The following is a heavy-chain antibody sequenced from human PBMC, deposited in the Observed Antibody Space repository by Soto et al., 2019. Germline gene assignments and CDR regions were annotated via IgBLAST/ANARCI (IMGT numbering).Heavy chain of an antibody. CDR2: IWYDGSNA. D-gene: IGHD6-19*01. CDR1: GFTFSIFG. V-gene: IGHV3-33*01. J-gene: IGHJ4*02. CDR3: ARDKGSSTVVSGISQEGYFDS. Sequence: QVHLVESGGGVVQPGRSLRLSCAASGFTFSIFGMHWVRQAPGKGLEWAAIIWYDGSNAYYADSVRSRFTISRDNSKNTVFLQMNSLRAEETAVYYFARDKGSSTVVSGISQEGYFDSWGQGTLVTVSS.